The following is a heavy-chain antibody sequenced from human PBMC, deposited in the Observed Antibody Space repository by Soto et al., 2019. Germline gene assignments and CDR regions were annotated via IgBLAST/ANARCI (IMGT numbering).Heavy chain of an antibody. CDR1: EYTFTKYA. Sequence: SLKVSCKASEYTFTKYALHWVRQAPGHRLEWMGWINAGNGDTKYSQNFQGRVTITRDTSANISYMELSSLRSEDTAVYFCARNRCSSTSCYGLIFYYYGLDVWGQGTTVTASS. CDR2: INAGNGDT. J-gene: IGHJ6*02. D-gene: IGHD2-2*01. V-gene: IGHV1-3*01. CDR3: ARNRCSSTSCYGLIFYYYGLDV.